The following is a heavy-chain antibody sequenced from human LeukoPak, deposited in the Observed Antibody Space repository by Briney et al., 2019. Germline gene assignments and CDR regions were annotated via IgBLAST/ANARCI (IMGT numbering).Heavy chain of an antibody. CDR2: IRSKANGYAT. V-gene: IGHV3-73*01. Sequence: GGSLRLSCAASGFTFSGSAVHWVRQASGKGLEWVGRIRSKANGYATAYAASVIGRFTISRDDSKNTAYLQMNSLKTEDTAVYYCTRQFTMEGYDYWGQGTLVTVSS. J-gene: IGHJ4*02. CDR3: TRQFTMEGYDY. CDR1: GFTFSGSA. D-gene: IGHD3-10*01.